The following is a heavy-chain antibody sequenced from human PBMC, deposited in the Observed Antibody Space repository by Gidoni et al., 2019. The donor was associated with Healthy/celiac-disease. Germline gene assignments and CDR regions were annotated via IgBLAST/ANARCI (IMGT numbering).Heavy chain of an antibody. D-gene: IGHD1-26*01. CDR2: ISSSSSYI. CDR1: GFTFSSYS. CDR3: ARDRELLMDY. J-gene: IGHJ4*02. V-gene: IGHV3-21*01. Sequence: EVQLVASGGGLVKPGGSLRLSCAASGFTFSSYSMNWARHAPGQGLEWVSSISSSSSYIYYADSVKGRFTISRDNAKNSLYLQMNSRRAEDTAVYYCARDRELLMDYWGQGTLVTVSS.